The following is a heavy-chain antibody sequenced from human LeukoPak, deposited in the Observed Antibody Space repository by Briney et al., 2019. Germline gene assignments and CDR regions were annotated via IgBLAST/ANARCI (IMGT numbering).Heavy chain of an antibody. J-gene: IGHJ3*02. V-gene: IGHV3-53*01. Sequence: PGGSLRLSCAASGFTFSNAWMNWVRQAPGKGLEWVSVIYSGGSTYYADSVKGRFTISRDNSKNTLYLQMNSLRAEDTAVYYCARDNGRSAFDIWGQGTMVTVSS. D-gene: IGHD2-8*01. CDR1: GFTFSNAW. CDR2: IYSGGST. CDR3: ARDNGRSAFDI.